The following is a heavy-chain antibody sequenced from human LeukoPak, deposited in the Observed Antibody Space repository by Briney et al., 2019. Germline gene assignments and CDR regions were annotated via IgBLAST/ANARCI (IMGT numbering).Heavy chain of an antibody. D-gene: IGHD5-12*01. CDR1: GFTFSSYS. V-gene: IGHV3-21*01. CDR3: ARDKDSGYDRIFDY. CDR2: ISSSSSSI. J-gene: IGHJ4*02. Sequence: PGGSLGLSCAASGFTFSSYSMNWVRQAPGKGLEWVSSISSSSSSIYYADSVKGRFTISRDSAKNSLYLLMNSLRAEDTAVYYCARDKDSGYDRIFDYWGQGTLVTVSS.